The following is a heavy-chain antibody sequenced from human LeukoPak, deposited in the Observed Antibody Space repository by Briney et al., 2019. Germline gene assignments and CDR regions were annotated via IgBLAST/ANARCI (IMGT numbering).Heavy chain of an antibody. J-gene: IGHJ4*02. CDR3: ARDLYDILTGSFFDY. Sequence: GGSLRLSCAASGFTFSSYSMNWVRQAPGKGLEWVANIKQDGSEKYYVDSVKGRFTISRDNAKNSLYLQMNSLRAEDTAVYYCARDLYDILTGSFFDYWGQGTLVTVSS. V-gene: IGHV3-7*01. D-gene: IGHD3-9*01. CDR2: IKQDGSEK. CDR1: GFTFSSYS.